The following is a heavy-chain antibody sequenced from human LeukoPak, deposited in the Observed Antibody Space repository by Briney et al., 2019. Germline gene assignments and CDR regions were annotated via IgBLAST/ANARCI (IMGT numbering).Heavy chain of an antibody. Sequence: AGRSLSLSCAASGFTFDDYAMHWVRQAPGKGLEWVSGISWNSGNIIYADSVKGRFTISRDHAENSLYLQMNTLRAENTALYYCTKDIGVAAGLVLDYWGQGTQVTASP. CDR1: GFTFDDYA. J-gene: IGHJ4*02. D-gene: IGHD2-2*01. CDR3: TKDIGVAAGLVLDY. V-gene: IGHV3-9*01. CDR2: ISWNSGNI.